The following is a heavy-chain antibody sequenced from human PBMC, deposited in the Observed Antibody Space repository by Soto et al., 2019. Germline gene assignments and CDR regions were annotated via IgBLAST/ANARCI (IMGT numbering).Heavy chain of an antibody. J-gene: IGHJ4*02. CDR1: GGDLTNSG. V-gene: IGHV1-69*04. Sequence: QVHLVQSGAEMKKPGSSVKVSCKVSGGDLTNSGISWVRQAPGQGLEWMGGIFPLLAMVDYSQKFQGRVTISAEESTNRAFMDLGRLNSDPTSVYYWPKEDGPGFKSRGQGTLVIVSS. CDR2: IFPLLAMV. CDR3: PKEDGPGFKS.